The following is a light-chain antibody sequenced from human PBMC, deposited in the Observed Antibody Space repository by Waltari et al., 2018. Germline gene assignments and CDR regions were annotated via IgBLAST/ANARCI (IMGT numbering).Light chain of an antibody. J-gene: IGLJ2*01. CDR3: SSYAGSSKGV. CDR1: SSDVGNYKR. Sequence: QSALTQPASVSGSPGQSITISCTGTSSDVGNYKRVSWYHPHPGKAPKLMIYAVSKRPAGVSDGFSGSKSGDMASLTISGLQPEDEAEYFCSSYAGSSKGVFGGGTKVTVL. CDR2: AVS. V-gene: IGLV2-23*02.